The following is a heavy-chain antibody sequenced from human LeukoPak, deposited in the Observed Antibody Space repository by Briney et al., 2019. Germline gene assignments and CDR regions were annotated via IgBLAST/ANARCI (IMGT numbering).Heavy chain of an antibody. J-gene: IGHJ4*02. CDR3: TRVGYIDEGIDY. V-gene: IGHV3-23*01. D-gene: IGHD5-24*01. Sequence: PGGSLRLSCVVSGFTFSNYALSWVRQAPGKGLEWVSAISETGGTRNYVDSVKGRFTISRDNAKNSLYLQMNSLRAEDTAIYYCTRVGYIDEGIDYWGQGTLVTVSS. CDR1: GFTFSNYA. CDR2: ISETGGTR.